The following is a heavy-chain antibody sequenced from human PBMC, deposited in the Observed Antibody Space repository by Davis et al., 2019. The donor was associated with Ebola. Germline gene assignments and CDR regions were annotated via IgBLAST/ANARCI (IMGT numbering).Heavy chain of an antibody. Sequence: GESLKISCAASGFTFRSYGMHWVRQAPGKGREWVAVIWYDGSNKYYADSVKSRFTISRDNSKNTLYLQMNSLRAEDTAVYYCARMLRGSSWYGFDYWGQGTLVTVSS. CDR1: GFTFRSYG. V-gene: IGHV3-33*01. CDR2: IWYDGSNK. CDR3: ARMLRGSSWYGFDY. D-gene: IGHD6-13*01. J-gene: IGHJ4*02.